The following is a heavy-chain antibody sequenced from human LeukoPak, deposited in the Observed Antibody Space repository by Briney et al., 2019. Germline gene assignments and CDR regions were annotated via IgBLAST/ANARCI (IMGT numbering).Heavy chain of an antibody. J-gene: IGHJ4*02. D-gene: IGHD4-17*01. V-gene: IGHV3-23*01. CDR1: GFAFSGFA. Sequence: GGSLRLSCSASGFAFSGFAMGWFRQAPGKGLEWVSSISSSGGNTYYADSVEGRFTISRDNSKNTLYLQMNSLRAEDTALYYCARGRGGDYVPSRFDYWGQGTLVTVSS. CDR2: ISSSGGNT. CDR3: ARGRGGDYVPSRFDY.